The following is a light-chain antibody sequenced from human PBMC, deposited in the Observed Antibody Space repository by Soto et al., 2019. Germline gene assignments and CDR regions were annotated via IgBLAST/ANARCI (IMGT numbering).Light chain of an antibody. CDR1: QSVSSNY. V-gene: IGKV3D-20*02. CDR3: QQRSNWPT. Sequence: ESVLTQSPGTLSLSPGERATLSCRASQSVSSNYLAWYQQKPGQAPRLLIYGASTRATGIPARFSGSGSGTDFTLTISSLEPEDFAVYYCQQRSNWPTFGQGTKV. J-gene: IGKJ1*01. CDR2: GAS.